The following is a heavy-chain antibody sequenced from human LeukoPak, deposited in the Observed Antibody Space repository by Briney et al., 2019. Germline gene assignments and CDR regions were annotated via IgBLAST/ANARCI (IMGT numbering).Heavy chain of an antibody. D-gene: IGHD2-15*01. Sequence: SQTLSLTCTVSGGSISSGGYYWSWIRQHPGKGLEWIGYIYYSGSTYYNPSLKSRVTISVDTSKNQFSLKLSSVTAADTAVYYCARDRVRYCSGGSCYSEHYYGMDVWGQGTTVTVSS. CDR2: IYYSGST. J-gene: IGHJ6*02. CDR3: ARDRVRYCSGGSCYSEHYYGMDV. V-gene: IGHV4-31*03. CDR1: GGSISSGGYY.